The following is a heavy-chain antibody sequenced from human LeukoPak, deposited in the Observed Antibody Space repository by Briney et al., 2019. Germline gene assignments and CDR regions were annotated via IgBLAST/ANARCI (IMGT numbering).Heavy chain of an antibody. CDR2: MNPNSGNT. J-gene: IGHJ4*02. Sequence: GASVTVSCKASGYTFTSYDINWVRQAPGQGLEWMGWMNPNSGNTGYAQKFQGRVTMTRNTSISTAYMELSSLRSEDTAVYYCARGRRDIVVVPAAKASYYFDYWGQGTLVTVSS. CDR1: GYTFTSYD. V-gene: IGHV1-8*01. CDR3: ARGRRDIVVVPAAKASYYFDY. D-gene: IGHD2-2*01.